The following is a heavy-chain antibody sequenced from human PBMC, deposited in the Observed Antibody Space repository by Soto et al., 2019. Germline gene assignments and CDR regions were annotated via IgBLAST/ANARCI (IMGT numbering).Heavy chain of an antibody. Sequence: SVKVSCKASGGTFSSYTISWVRQAPGQGLEWMGRIIPILGIANYAQKFQGRVTITADKPTSTAYMELSSLRSEDTAVYYCAREGRYCSGGSCYPDIWGQGTMVTVSS. J-gene: IGHJ3*02. D-gene: IGHD2-15*01. CDR3: AREGRYCSGGSCYPDI. CDR2: IIPILGIA. V-gene: IGHV1-69*04. CDR1: GGTFSSYT.